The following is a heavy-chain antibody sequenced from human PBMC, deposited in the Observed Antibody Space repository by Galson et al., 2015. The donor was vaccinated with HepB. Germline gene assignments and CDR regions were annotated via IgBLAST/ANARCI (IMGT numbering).Heavy chain of an antibody. CDR2: INPSGGST. D-gene: IGHD3-22*01. Sequence: SVKVSCKASGYTFTSYYMHWVRQAPGQGLEWMGIINPSGGSTSYAQKFQGRVTMTRDTSTSTVYMELSSLRSEDTAVYYCARPQPYYYDSSGYGRGGAFDIWGQGTMVTVSS. CDR3: ARPQPYYYDSSGYGRGGAFDI. J-gene: IGHJ3*02. CDR1: GYTFTSYY. V-gene: IGHV1-46*03.